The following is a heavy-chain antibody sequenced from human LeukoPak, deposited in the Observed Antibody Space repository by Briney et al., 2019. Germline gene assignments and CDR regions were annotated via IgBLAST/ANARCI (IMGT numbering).Heavy chain of an antibody. CDR1: GFTFSSYG. D-gene: IGHD3-3*01. V-gene: IGHV3-30*02. CDR3: AKVDRPYYDFWRGYFDY. Sequence: PGGSLRLSCAASGFTFSSYGMHWVRQAPGKGLEWVAFIRYDGSNKYYADSVKGRFTISRDNSKNTLYLQMNSLRAEDTAVYYCAKVDRPYYDFWRGYFDYWGQGTLVTVSS. CDR2: IRYDGSNK. J-gene: IGHJ4*02.